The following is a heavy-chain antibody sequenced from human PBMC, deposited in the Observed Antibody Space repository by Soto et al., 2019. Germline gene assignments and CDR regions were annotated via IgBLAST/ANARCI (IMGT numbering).Heavy chain of an antibody. V-gene: IGHV1-18*01. Sequence: ASVEVSCKASGYTFTRYGISCVRHAPGQGLEWMGWISGYNGDTNYAQKFQGRVSMTIDTSTTTAYMELRSLTSDDTAVYYCAKNGQPPYYYYGLDVWGQETKVTVYS. D-gene: IGHD2-8*01. J-gene: IGHJ6*02. CDR1: GYTFTRYG. CDR2: ISGYNGDT. CDR3: AKNGQPPYYYYGLDV.